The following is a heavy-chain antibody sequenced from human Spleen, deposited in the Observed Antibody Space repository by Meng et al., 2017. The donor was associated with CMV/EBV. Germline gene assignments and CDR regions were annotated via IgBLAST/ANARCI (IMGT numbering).Heavy chain of an antibody. CDR1: GFKFDDYV. V-gene: IGHV3-9*01. CDR3: ARCEGYYDFWRTDYGMDV. D-gene: IGHD3-3*01. CDR2: IRWNGDNI. J-gene: IGHJ6*02. Sequence: SLKISCAASGFKFDDYVMHWVRQAPGKGLEWVSSIRWNGDNIGYAASVKGRFTISRDNAKNSLYLQMNSLRAEDTAVYYCARCEGYYDFWRTDYGMDVWGQGTTVTVSS.